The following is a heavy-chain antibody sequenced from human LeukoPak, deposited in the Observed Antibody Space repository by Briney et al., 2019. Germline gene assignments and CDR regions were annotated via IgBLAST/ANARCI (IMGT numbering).Heavy chain of an antibody. CDR3: ANERFDY. CDR2: IRYDGSNK. V-gene: IGHV3-30*02. Sequence: PGGSLRLSCAASGFIVSSNYMTWVRQAPGKGLEWVAFIRYDGSNKYYADSVKGRFTISRDNSKNTLYLQMNSLRAEDTAVYYCANERFDYWGQGTLVTVSS. CDR1: GFIVSSNY. J-gene: IGHJ4*02.